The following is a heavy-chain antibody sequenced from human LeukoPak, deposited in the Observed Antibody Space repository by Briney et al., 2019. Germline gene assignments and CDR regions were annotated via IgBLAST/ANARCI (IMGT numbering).Heavy chain of an antibody. D-gene: IGHD6-13*01. J-gene: IGHJ4*02. V-gene: IGHV3-21*01. CDR1: GFAFNTYS. Sequence: GGSLRLSCAASGFAFNTYSMNWVRQAPGKGLEWVSFIFSSSTYIYYTDSVKGRFTISRDNAKNSLYLHMNTLRAEDTAVYYCASRSYNSSWSPFDNWGQGTLVTVSS. CDR3: ASRSYNSSWSPFDN. CDR2: IFSSSTYI.